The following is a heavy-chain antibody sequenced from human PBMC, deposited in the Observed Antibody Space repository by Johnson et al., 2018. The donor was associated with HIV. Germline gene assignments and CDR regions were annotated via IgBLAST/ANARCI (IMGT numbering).Heavy chain of an antibody. D-gene: IGHD3-16*01. J-gene: IGHJ3*01. CDR2: ISSDGNRK. Sequence: QVQLVESGGGVIRPGGSLRLSCAASGFTFSYSAFHWVRQPPGEGLEWVALISSDGNRKYYVDSVKGRFTISRDNAKNSLYLQTNSLRADDTAVYYCARGLWLTPDVFDFWGQGTMVTVSS. V-gene: IGHV3-30-3*01. CDR3: ARGLWLTPDVFDF. CDR1: GFTFSYSA.